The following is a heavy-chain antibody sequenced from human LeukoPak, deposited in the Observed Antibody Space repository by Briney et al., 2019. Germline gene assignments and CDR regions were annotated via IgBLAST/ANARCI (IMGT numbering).Heavy chain of an antibody. V-gene: IGHV3-13*01. CDR1: GFTFSSYD. CDR3: ARGIPYYYGMDV. CDR2: IGTAGDT. J-gene: IGHJ6*02. Sequence: PGESLRLSCAASGFTFSSYDMHWVRQATGKGLEWVSAIGTAGDTYYPGSVKGRFTISRENAKSSLYLQMNSLRAEDTAVYYCARGIPYYYGMDVWGQGTTVTVSS.